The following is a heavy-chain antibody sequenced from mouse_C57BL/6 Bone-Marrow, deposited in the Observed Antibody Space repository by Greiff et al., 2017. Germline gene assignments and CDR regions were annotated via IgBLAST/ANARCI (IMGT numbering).Heavy chain of an antibody. V-gene: IGHV5-4*01. Sequence: EVMLVESGGGLVKPGGSLKLSCAASGFTFSSYAMSWVRQTPDKTLEWVATISDGGSYTYYPDNVKGRFTISRDNAKNNLYLQMSHRKSEDTAMYYCAREGYDYTWFAYWGQGTLVTVSA. J-gene: IGHJ3*01. D-gene: IGHD2-4*01. CDR1: GFTFSSYA. CDR3: AREGYDYTWFAY. CDR2: ISDGGSYT.